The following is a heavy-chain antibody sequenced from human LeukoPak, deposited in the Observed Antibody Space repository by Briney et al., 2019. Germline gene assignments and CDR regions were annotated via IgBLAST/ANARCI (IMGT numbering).Heavy chain of an antibody. CDR3: ARSYYDFWSGYHTNFYYYYGMDV. J-gene: IGHJ6*02. Sequence: PSETLSLTCTVSGGSVSSGSYYWSWIRQPPGKGLEWIEYIYYSGSTNYNPSLKSRVTISVDTSKNQFSLKLSSVTAADTAVYYCARSYYDFWSGYHTNFYYYYGMDVWGQGTTVTVSS. CDR2: IYYSGST. CDR1: GGSVSSGSYY. V-gene: IGHV4-61*01. D-gene: IGHD3-3*01.